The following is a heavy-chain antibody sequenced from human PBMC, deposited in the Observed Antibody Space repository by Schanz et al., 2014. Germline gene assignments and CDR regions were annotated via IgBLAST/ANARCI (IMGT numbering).Heavy chain of an antibody. CDR1: GTSITSSTYY. J-gene: IGHJ5*02. CDR2: ISYSGNT. D-gene: IGHD3-22*01. V-gene: IGHV4-39*01. CDR3: ARPSSVVGITGWFDT. Sequence: QLQLRESGPGLVKPSETLSLICSVSGTSITSSTYYWGWIRQPPGKGPEWIGSISYSGNTYYTPSLKSRFTISLDSSKTHFSLKLPSVTAADTAVYYCARPSSVVGITGWFDTWGQGTLVTVSS.